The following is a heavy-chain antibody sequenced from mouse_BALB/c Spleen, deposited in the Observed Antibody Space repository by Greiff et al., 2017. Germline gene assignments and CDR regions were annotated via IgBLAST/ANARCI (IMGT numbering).Heavy chain of an antibody. Sequence: VQLQQSGAELARPGASVKLSCKASGYTFTSYWMQWVKQRPGQGLEWIGAIYPGDGDTRYTQKFKGKATLTEDKSSSTAYMQLSSLASEDSAVYYCARGVDYYGSSYAMDYWGQGTSVTVSS. CDR2: IYPGDGDT. D-gene: IGHD1-1*01. CDR3: ARGVDYYGSSYAMDY. V-gene: IGHV1-87*01. J-gene: IGHJ4*01. CDR1: GYTFTSYW.